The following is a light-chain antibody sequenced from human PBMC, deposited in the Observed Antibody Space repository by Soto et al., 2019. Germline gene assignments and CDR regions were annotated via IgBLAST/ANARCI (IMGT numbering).Light chain of an antibody. J-gene: IGLJ2*01. V-gene: IGLV1-44*01. Sequence: QSVLTQPPSASGTPGQRVTISCSGSSSNIGINTVNWYQQLPGTAPKLLIYSNNQRPSGVPDRFSGSKSGTSASLAISGRQSEDEADYYCAAWDDSLNGVVFGGGTKLTVL. CDR2: SNN. CDR3: AAWDDSLNGVV. CDR1: SSNIGINT.